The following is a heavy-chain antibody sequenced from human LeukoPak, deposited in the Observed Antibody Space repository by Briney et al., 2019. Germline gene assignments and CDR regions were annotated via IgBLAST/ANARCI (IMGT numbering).Heavy chain of an antibody. Sequence: SVKVSCKASGGTFSSDAISWVRQAPGQGLEWMGGIIPIFGTANYAQKFQGRVTITADESTGTAYMELSSLRSEDTAVYYCARAKRILAYCGGDCYPFDYWGQGTLVTVSS. CDR3: ARAKRILAYCGGDCYPFDY. D-gene: IGHD2-21*01. V-gene: IGHV1-69*13. J-gene: IGHJ4*02. CDR2: IIPIFGTA. CDR1: GGTFSSDA.